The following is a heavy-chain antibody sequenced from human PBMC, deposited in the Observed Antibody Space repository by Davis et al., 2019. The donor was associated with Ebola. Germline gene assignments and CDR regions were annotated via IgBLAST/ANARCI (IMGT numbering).Heavy chain of an antibody. J-gene: IGHJ4*02. CDR3: ASRSYSGSYSFDY. D-gene: IGHD1-26*01. CDR1: GFTFSSNY. Sequence: GESLKISCAASGFTFSSNYMSWVRQAPGKGLEWVSVIYSGGSTYYADSVKGRFTISRDNSKNTLYHQMNSLRAEDTAVYYCASRSYSGSYSFDYWGQGTLVTVSS. CDR2: IYSGGST. V-gene: IGHV3-53*01.